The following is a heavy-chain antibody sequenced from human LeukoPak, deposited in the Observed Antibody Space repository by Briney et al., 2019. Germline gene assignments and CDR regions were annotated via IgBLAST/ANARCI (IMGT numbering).Heavy chain of an antibody. Sequence: PGGSLRLSCAASGFTVSSNYMSWIRQAPGKGLEWVSVIYSGGSTYYADSVKGRFTISRDNSKNTLYLQMNSLRAEDTAVYYCARNVGYSSSWYPGGNDAFDIWGQGTMVTVSS. CDR3: ARNVGYSSSWYPGGNDAFDI. CDR2: IYSGGST. CDR1: GFTVSSNY. V-gene: IGHV3-66*01. D-gene: IGHD6-13*01. J-gene: IGHJ3*02.